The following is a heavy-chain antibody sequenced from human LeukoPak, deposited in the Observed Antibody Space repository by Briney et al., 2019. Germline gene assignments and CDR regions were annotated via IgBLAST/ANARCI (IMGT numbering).Heavy chain of an antibody. J-gene: IGHJ4*02. V-gene: IGHV4-31*03. CDR1: GGSISSGGYY. D-gene: IGHD3-10*01. CDR3: ARFRGLTMVRGVIPQYYFDY. CDR2: IYYSGST. Sequence: SDTLSPTCTVSGGSISSGGYYWSWIRQHPGKGLEWIGYIYYSGSTYYNPSLKSRVTISVDTSKNQFSLKLSSVTAADTAVYYCARFRGLTMVRGVIPQYYFDYWGQGTLVTVSS.